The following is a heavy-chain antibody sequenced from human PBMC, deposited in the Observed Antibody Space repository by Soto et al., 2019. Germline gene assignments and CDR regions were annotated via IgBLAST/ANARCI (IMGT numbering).Heavy chain of an antibody. J-gene: IGHJ4*02. CDR3: ARVFPSYCGGDCSYFDS. CDR2: IFYSGST. V-gene: IGHV4-59*02. D-gene: IGHD2-21*02. CDR1: GGSVNSYY. Sequence: SETLSLTCTVSGGSVNSYYWSWIGQPPGMGLEWIGYIFYSGSTNSNPSLKSRVNMSVDMSKNQFSLRLTSVTAAATAVYYCARVFPSYCGGDCSYFDSWGQGTLVTVSS.